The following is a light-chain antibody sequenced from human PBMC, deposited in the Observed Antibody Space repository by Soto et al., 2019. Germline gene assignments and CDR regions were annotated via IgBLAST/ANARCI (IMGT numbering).Light chain of an antibody. V-gene: IGKV3-15*01. CDR3: QQYDKWPRT. J-gene: IGKJ1*01. CDR2: GAS. Sequence: EIVLTQSPGTLSLSPGERATLSCSASQSVSSSYLAWYQHKPGQSPRLLIYGASARATGIPARFSGGGSGAEYTLTISSLQSEDFAVYYCQQYDKWPRTFGQGTKVDIK. CDR1: QSVSSSY.